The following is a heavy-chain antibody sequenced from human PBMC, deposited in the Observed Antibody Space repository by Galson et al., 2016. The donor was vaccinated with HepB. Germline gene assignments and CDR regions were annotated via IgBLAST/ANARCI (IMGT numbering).Heavy chain of an antibody. V-gene: IGHV4-31*02. D-gene: IGHD3-22*01. J-gene: IGHJ4*02. Sequence: YYWSWIRQHPGEGLEWIGHIDYSGSTYYNPSLKSGVTISRDTSKSQFFLKLSSVTAADTAVYYCARAARSGYSVFDYWGQGTLVTVSS. CDR2: IDYSGST. CDR3: ARAARSGYSVFDY. CDR1: YY.